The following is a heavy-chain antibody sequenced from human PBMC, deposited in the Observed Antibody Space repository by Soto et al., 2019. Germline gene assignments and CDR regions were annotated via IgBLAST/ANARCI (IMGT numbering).Heavy chain of an antibody. D-gene: IGHD3-22*01. CDR3: SRNFLRYDSSGYFPPDMDV. CDR2: ISAYNGNT. CDR1: GYTFTSCG. V-gene: IGHV1-18*01. J-gene: IGHJ6*02. Sequence: ASVKVSCKASGYTFTSCGISWVRQAPGQGLEWMGWISAYNGNTNYAQKLQGRVTMTTDTSTSTAYMELRSLRSDDTAVYYCSRNFLRYDSSGYFPPDMDVWGQGTTVTVSS.